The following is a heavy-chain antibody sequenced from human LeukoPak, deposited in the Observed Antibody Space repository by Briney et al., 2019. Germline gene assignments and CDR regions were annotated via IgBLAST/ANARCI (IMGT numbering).Heavy chain of an antibody. CDR1: GFTFSSYA. CDR3: ARGESSYCSGGSCYPFDY. CDR2: ISGSGGST. D-gene: IGHD2-15*01. Sequence: GGSLRLSCAASGFTFSSYAMSWVRQAPGKGLEWVSAISGSGGSTYYADSVKGRFTISRDNSKNTLYLQMNSLRAEDTAVYYCARGESSYCSGGSCYPFDYWGQGTLVTVSS. J-gene: IGHJ4*02. V-gene: IGHV3-23*01.